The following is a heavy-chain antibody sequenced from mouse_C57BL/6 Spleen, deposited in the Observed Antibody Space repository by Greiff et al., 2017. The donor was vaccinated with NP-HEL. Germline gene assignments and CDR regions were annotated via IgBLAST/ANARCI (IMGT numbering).Heavy chain of an antibody. Sequence: QVQLKQSGAELVRPGASVKLSCKASGYTFTDYYINWVKQRPGQGLEWIARIYPGSGNTYYNEKFKGKATLTAEKSSSTAYMQLSSLTSEDSAVYFCAKTTEGYFDVWGTGTTVTVSS. V-gene: IGHV1-76*01. CDR1: GYTFTDYY. CDR2: IYPGSGNT. J-gene: IGHJ1*03. CDR3: AKTTEGYFDV. D-gene: IGHD1-1*01.